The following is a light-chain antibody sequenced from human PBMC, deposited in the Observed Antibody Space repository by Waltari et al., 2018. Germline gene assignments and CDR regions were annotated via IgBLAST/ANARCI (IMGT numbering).Light chain of an antibody. CDR3: CSYAGGTAVL. V-gene: IGLV2-23*02. CDR1: NSDVGNYNL. Sequence: QSALTQPASVSGSPGQSITIFCTGTNSDVGNYNLVSWYQQHPGKAPKLIIFEVTKRPSGVSHRFSGSKSGNTASLTISGLQADDEADYHCCSYAGGTAVLFGGGTKLTVL. CDR2: EVT. J-gene: IGLJ3*02.